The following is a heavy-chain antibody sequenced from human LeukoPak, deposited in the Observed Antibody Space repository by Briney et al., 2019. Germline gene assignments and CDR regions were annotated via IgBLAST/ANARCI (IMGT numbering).Heavy chain of an antibody. CDR3: ARRGSGCDN. J-gene: IGHJ4*02. Sequence: SETLSLTCTVSGYSISSGYYWGWIRQPPGKGLEWIGSIYHSGSTYYNPSLKSRVTISVDTSKNQFSLNLSSVTASDTAVYYCARRGSGCDNWGQGTLVTVAT. CDR1: GYSISSGYY. V-gene: IGHV4-38-2*02. D-gene: IGHD1-26*01. CDR2: IYHSGST.